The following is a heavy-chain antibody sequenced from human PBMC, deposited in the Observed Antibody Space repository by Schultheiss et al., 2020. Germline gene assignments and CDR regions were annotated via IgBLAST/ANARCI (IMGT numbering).Heavy chain of an antibody. CDR2: IYYSGST. CDR1: GGSISSGGYY. V-gene: IGHV4-39*07. CDR3: ARGLAVRGAHLGYFDY. Sequence: SETLSLTCTVSGGSISSGGYYWGWIRQPPGKGLEWIGSIYYSGSTYYNPSLKSRVTISVDTSKNQFSLKLKSVTAADTAVYYCARGLAVRGAHLGYFDYCAQGALVTVSS. J-gene: IGHJ4*02. D-gene: IGHD3-10*01.